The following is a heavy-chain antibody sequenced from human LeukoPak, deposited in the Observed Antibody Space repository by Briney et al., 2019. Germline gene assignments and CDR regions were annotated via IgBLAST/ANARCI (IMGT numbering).Heavy chain of an antibody. CDR2: INHSGST. Sequence: SETLSLTCAVYGGSFSGHYWSWIRQPPGKGLEWIGEINHSGSTNYNPSLKSRVTISVDTSKNQFSLKLSSVTAADTAVYYCARELTTGYSSSRQYYYYYGMDVWGQGTTVTVSS. CDR1: GGSFSGHY. D-gene: IGHD6-13*01. CDR3: ARELTTGYSSSRQYYYYYGMDV. V-gene: IGHV4-34*01. J-gene: IGHJ6*02.